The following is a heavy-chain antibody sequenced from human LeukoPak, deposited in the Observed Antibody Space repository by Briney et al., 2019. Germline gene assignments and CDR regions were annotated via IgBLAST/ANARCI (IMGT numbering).Heavy chain of an antibody. CDR3: ATYCTSSTCSTARRSFDY. J-gene: IGHJ4*02. CDR1: GFTFSTYA. CDR2: ISDSGENT. Sequence: GGSLRLSCAASGFTFSTYAMAWVCQAPGKGLEWVSAISDSGENTYYGDSVKGRFTVSRDNSKNTLYLQMNSLRAEDTAAYYCATYCTSSTCSTARRSFDYWGQGTLVTVSS. D-gene: IGHD2-2*01. V-gene: IGHV3-23*01.